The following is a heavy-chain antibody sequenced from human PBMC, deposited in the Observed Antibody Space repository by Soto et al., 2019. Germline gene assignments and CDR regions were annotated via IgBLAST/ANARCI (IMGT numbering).Heavy chain of an antibody. Sequence: ASVKVSCKASGYTFTSYVINWVRQATGQGLEWMGWMNPNSGNTGYAQKFQGRVTMTRNTSISTAYMELSSLRSEDTAVYYCARSHKPYYYDSSGYFNYWGQGTLVTVSS. J-gene: IGHJ4*02. CDR2: MNPNSGNT. CDR3: ARSHKPYYYDSSGYFNY. CDR1: GYTFTSYV. V-gene: IGHV1-8*01. D-gene: IGHD3-22*01.